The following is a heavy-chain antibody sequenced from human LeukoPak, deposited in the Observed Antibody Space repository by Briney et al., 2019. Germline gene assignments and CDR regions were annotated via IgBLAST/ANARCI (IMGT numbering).Heavy chain of an antibody. D-gene: IGHD6-19*01. CDR3: ARDLRYSSGWSNPPYYFDY. J-gene: IGHJ4*02. V-gene: IGHV3-23*01. CDR2: ISGSGGST. CDR1: GFTFSSYA. Sequence: GGSLRLSCAASGFTFSSYAMSWIRQAPGKGLEWVSAISGSGGSTYYADSVKGRFTISRDNAKNSLYLQMNSLRAEDTAVYYCARDLRYSSGWSNPPYYFDYWGQGTLVTVSS.